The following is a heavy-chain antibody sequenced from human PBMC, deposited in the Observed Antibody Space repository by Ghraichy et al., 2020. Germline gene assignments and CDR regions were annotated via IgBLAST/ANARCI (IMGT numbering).Heavy chain of an antibody. Sequence: SETLSLTCAVYGGSFSGYYWSWIRQPPGKGLEWIGEINHSGSTNYNPSLKSRVTISVDTSKNQFSLKLSSVTAADTAVYYCARSRRIQLWDLKARFDYWGQGTLVTVSS. J-gene: IGHJ4*02. CDR3: ARSRRIQLWDLKARFDY. V-gene: IGHV4-34*01. CDR1: GGSFSGYY. CDR2: INHSGST. D-gene: IGHD5-18*01.